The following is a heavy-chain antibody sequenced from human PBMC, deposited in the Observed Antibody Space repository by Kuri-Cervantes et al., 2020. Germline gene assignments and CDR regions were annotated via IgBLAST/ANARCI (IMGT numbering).Heavy chain of an antibody. V-gene: IGHV1-3*01. CDR2: INADKGHT. Sequence: ASVKVSCKASGYTLTTYVMHWVRQAPGQGLEWMGWINADKGHTKYSQNFQDRLTITRDTSATTAYMELSSLRSEDTAVYYCARDYEWASDFWGQGTLVTVSS. J-gene: IGHJ4*02. D-gene: IGHD1-26*01. CDR3: ARDYEWASDF. CDR1: GYTLTTYV.